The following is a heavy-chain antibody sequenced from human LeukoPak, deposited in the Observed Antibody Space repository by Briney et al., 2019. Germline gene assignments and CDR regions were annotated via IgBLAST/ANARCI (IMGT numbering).Heavy chain of an antibody. D-gene: IGHD6-13*01. CDR3: ARGLAAAGNYYFDY. Sequence: PGGSLRLSCAASGFTFSSYWMSWVRQAPGKGLEWVANIQQDGGEKYYVESVKGRFTISRDNAKNSLYLQMNSLRAEDTAVYYCARGLAAAGNYYFDYWGQGTLVTVSS. CDR2: IQQDGGEK. J-gene: IGHJ4*02. CDR1: GFTFSSYW. V-gene: IGHV3-7*03.